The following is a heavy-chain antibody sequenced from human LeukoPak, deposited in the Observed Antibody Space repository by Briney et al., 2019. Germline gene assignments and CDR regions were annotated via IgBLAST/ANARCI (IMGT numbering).Heavy chain of an antibody. CDR2: TYYRSKWYT. D-gene: IGHD2-21*02. V-gene: IGHV6-1*01. J-gene: IGHJ4*02. CDR1: LDSLSSNRAA. Sequence: QTLSLTRAISLDSLSSNRAAWNWIRHSPSGGLEWLGRTYYRSKWYTAYAGYVKSRIVINTDTSKNQLTLQLNSVTPEDTAVYYCARDRPGAGDYNYFDYWGQGTQVTVSS. CDR3: ARDRPGAGDYNYFDY.